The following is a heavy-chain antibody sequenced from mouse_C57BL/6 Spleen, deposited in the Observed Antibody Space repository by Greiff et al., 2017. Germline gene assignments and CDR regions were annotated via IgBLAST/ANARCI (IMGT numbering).Heavy chain of an antibody. V-gene: IGHV1-82*01. D-gene: IGHD1-1*01. Sequence: QVQLQQSGPELLKPGASVKISCKASGYAFSSSWMNWGKQRPGKGLEWIGRIYPGDGDTNYNGKFKGKATLTADKSSSTAYMQRSSLTSEDSAVYVCARSLLLRSPFAYWGQGTLVTVSA. CDR3: ARSLLLRSPFAY. CDR1: GYAFSSSW. J-gene: IGHJ3*01. CDR2: IYPGDGDT.